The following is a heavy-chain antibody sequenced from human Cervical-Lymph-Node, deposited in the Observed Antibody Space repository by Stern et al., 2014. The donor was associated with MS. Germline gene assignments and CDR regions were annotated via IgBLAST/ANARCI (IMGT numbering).Heavy chain of an antibody. D-gene: IGHD2-15*01. CDR2: IYSSGST. CDR3: ARESRDSRGVFDY. V-gene: IGHV4-4*07. Sequence: QVQLQESGPGLVKPSETLSVTCTVSGGSISSFFWSWIRQPAGKGLEYIGRIYSSGSTDYNPSLKSRVTMSADTSKNQFSPILTTVTAADTAVYYCARESRDSRGVFDYWGQGTLVTVSS. J-gene: IGHJ4*02. CDR1: GGSISSFF.